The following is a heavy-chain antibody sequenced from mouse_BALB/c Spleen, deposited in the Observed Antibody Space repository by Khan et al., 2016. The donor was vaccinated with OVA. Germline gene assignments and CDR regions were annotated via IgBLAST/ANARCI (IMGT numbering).Heavy chain of an antibody. CDR3: ARISSYWYFDV. D-gene: IGHD6-2*01. Sequence: QIQLVQSGPELKKPGETVKISCKASGYTFTNYGMNWVKQAPGKGLKWMGWINTYTGEPTYADDLKGRFVFSLETSSITAYLQISNLKNVDMTTYFCARISSYWYFDVWGAGTTVTVSS. CDR1: GYTFTNYG. J-gene: IGHJ1*01. V-gene: IGHV9-1*02. CDR2: INTYTGEP.